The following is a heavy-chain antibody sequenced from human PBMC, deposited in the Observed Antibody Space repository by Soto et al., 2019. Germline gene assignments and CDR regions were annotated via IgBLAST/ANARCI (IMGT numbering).Heavy chain of an antibody. D-gene: IGHD3-22*01. CDR2: IYYSGST. V-gene: IGHV4-30-4*01. CDR1: GGSISSGDYY. Sequence: LSLTCTVSGGSISSGDYYGSWIRQPPGKGLEWIGYIYYSGSTYYNPSLKSRVTISVDTSKNQFSLKLSSVTAADTAVYYCARANTYYESSGYYYYYYGMDVWGQGTRVDVSS. J-gene: IGHJ6*02. CDR3: ARANTYYESSGYYYYYYGMDV.